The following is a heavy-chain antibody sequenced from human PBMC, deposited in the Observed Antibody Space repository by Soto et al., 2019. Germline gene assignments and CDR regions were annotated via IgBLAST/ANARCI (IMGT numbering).Heavy chain of an antibody. CDR3: ARRSTVTYDY. J-gene: IGHJ4*02. D-gene: IGHD4-17*01. CDR2: FYYSQST. CDR1: GGSLTSNSYY. V-gene: IGHV4-39*01. Sequence: QLQLQESGPELVKPSETLSLSSTVSGGSLTSNSYYWGWIRQPPGKGLEWIGSFYYSQSTYFNPSRKSRVTISVETSKNQYSLKLSAVTAADTAVYYCARRSTVTYDYWGQGILVTVSS.